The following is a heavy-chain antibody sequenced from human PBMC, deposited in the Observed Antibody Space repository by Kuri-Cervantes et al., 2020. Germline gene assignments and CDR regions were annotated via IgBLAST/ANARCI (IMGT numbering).Heavy chain of an antibody. CDR3: ARDRVAARLYYYYGMDV. CDR2: ISWNSGSI. CDR1: GSTFDDYA. V-gene: IGHV3-9*01. J-gene: IGHJ6*02. D-gene: IGHD6-6*01. Sequence: GGSLRLSCAASGSTFDDYAMHWVRQAPGKGLEWVSGISWNSGSIGYADSVKGRFTISRDNSKNTLYLQMNSLRAEDTAVYYCARDRVAARLYYYYGMDVWGQGTTVTVSS.